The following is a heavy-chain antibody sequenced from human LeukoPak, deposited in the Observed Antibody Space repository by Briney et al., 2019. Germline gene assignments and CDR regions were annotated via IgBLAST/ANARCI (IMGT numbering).Heavy chain of an antibody. CDR1: GYSISSGYY. J-gene: IGHJ3*02. D-gene: IGHD2-2*01. V-gene: IGHV4-38-2*02. CDR3: ARDRVVPAGPDAFDI. Sequence: KPSETLSLTCAVSGYSISSGYYWGWIRQPPGKGLEWIGSIYHSGSTYYNPSLKSRVTISVDTSKNQFSLKLSSVTAAGTAVYYCARDRVVPAGPDAFDIWGQGTMVTVSS. CDR2: IYHSGST.